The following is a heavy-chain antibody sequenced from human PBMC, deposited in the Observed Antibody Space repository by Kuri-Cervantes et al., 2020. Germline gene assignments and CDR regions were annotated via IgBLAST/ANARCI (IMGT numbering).Heavy chain of an antibody. J-gene: IGHJ4*02. CDR3: ARDQAYCSGGSCPIDY. V-gene: IGHV3-21*01. D-gene: IGHD2-15*01. Sequence: LSLTRAASGFTFDDYAMRWVRQAPGKGLEWVSSISSSSSYIYYADSVKGRFTISRDNAKNSLYLQMNSLRAEDTAVYYCARDQAYCSGGSCPIDYWGQGTLVTVSS. CDR1: GFTFDDYA. CDR2: ISSSSSYI.